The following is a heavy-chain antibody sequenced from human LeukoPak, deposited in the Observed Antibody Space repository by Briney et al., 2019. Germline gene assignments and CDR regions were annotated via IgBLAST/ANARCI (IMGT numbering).Heavy chain of an antibody. V-gene: IGHV1-2*02. CDR3: ARGYYDFWSGDSGYYPFDY. CDR2: INPNSGGT. CDR1: GYTFTGYY. D-gene: IGHD3-3*01. J-gene: IGHJ4*02. Sequence: ASVKVSCKASGYTFTGYYMHWVRQAPGQGLEWMGWINPNSGGTNYAQKFQGRVTMTRDTSISTAYMELSRLRSDDTAVYYCARGYYDFWSGDSGYYPFDYWGQGTLVTVSS.